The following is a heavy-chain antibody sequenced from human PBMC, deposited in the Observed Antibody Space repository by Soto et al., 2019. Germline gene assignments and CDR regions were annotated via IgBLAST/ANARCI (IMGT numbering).Heavy chain of an antibody. CDR3: AREGGRLMVYDYNWFDP. CDR1: GGSFSGYY. Sequence: SETLSLTCAVYGGSFSGYYWSWIRQPPGKGREWIGETNHSGSTNYNPSLKSRVTISVDTSKNQFSLKLSSVTAADTAVYYCAREGGRLMVYDYNWFDPWGQGTLVTVSS. D-gene: IGHD2-8*01. J-gene: IGHJ5*02. CDR2: TNHSGST. V-gene: IGHV4-34*01.